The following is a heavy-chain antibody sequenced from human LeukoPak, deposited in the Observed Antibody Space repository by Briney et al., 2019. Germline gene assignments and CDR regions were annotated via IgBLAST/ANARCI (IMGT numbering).Heavy chain of an antibody. CDR1: GFTFSSYW. CDR3: ARDLDCSGGSCRDNWFDP. V-gene: IGHV3-7*01. D-gene: IGHD2-15*01. Sequence: GALRLSCAASGFTFSSYWMSWVRQAPGKGLEWVANIKQDGSEKYYVDSVKGRFTISRDNAKNSLYLQMNSLRAEDTAVYYCARDLDCSGGSCRDNWFDPWGQGTLVTVSS. CDR2: IKQDGSEK. J-gene: IGHJ5*02.